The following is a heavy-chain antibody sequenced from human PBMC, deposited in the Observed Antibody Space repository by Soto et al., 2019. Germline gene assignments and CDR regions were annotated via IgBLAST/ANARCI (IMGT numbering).Heavy chain of an antibody. J-gene: IGHJ6*02. D-gene: IGHD5-12*01. V-gene: IGHV4-39*01. CDR2: ISSTGNT. CDR1: GGSVSSTSFY. Sequence: PSETLSLTCNVSGGSVSSTSFYWGWIRQTPGKGLEWIGTISSTGNTHYSPSLKSRVTFSVDTSQNQFSLRLSAVTAADMAVYYCARQVATISYYYYGLDVWGQGTTVTVSS. CDR3: ARQVATISYYYYGLDV.